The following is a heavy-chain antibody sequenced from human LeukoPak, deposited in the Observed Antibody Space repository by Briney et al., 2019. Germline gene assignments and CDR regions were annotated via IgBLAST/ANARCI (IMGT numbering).Heavy chain of an antibody. D-gene: IGHD3-10*01. CDR3: AKDGPMVRGVIITLGPPFDY. CDR2: ISGSGGST. V-gene: IGHV3-23*01. J-gene: IGHJ4*02. CDR1: GFTFSSYA. Sequence: PGGSLRLSCTASGFTFSSYAMSWVRQAPGKGLEWVSAISGSGGSTYYADSVKGRFTISRDNSKNTLYLQMNSLRAEDTAVYYCAKDGPMVRGVIITLGPPFDYWGQGTLVTVSS.